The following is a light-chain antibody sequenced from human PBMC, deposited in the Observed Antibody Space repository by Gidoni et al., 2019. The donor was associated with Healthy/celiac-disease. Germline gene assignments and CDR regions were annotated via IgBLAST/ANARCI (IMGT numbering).Light chain of an antibody. CDR3: QAWDSSTHVV. V-gene: IGLV3-1*01. CDR1: KLGDQY. CDR2: QDS. Sequence: SYELTQPPAVSVAPGQTASITCSGDKLGDQYACWYQQKPGQSPVLVIYQDSKRPSGIPERFSGSNSGNTATLTISGTPAMDEADYYCQAWDSSTHVVFGGGTKLPVL. J-gene: IGLJ2*01.